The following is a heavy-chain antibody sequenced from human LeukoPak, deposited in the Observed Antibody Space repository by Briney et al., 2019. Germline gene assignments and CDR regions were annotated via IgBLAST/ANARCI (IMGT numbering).Heavy chain of an antibody. J-gene: IGHJ5*02. CDR2: INHSGST. D-gene: IGHD1-1*01. CDR3: ASRTGTTRGNWFDP. CDR1: GGSFSGYY. Sequence: SETLSLTCAVYGGSFSGYYWSWIRQPPGKGLEWIGEINHSGSTNYNPSLKSRVPISVDTSKNQFSLKLSSVTAADTAVYYCASRTGTTRGNWFDPWGQGTLVTVSS. V-gene: IGHV4-34*01.